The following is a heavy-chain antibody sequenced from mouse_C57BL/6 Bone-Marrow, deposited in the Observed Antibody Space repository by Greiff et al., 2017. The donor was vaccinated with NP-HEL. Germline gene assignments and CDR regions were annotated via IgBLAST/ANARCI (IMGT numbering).Heavy chain of an antibody. CDR1: GYTFTDYN. J-gene: IGHJ1*03. CDR3: ARSDYGSSVPWYFDV. Sequence: EVHLVESGPELVKPGASVKIPCKASGYTFTDYNMDWVKQSHGKSLEWIGDINPNNGGTIYNQKFKGKATLTVDKSSSTAYMELRSLTSEDTAVYYCARSDYGSSVPWYFDVWGTGTTVTVSS. D-gene: IGHD1-1*01. CDR2: INPNNGGT. V-gene: IGHV1-18*01.